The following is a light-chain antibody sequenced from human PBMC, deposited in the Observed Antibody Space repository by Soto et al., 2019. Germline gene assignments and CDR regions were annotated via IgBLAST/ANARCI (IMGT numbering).Light chain of an antibody. CDR1: QSISSY. CDR2: AAS. CDR3: QQSYSTPRT. Sequence: DIQMTQSPSSLSASVGDRVTITCRASQSISSYLNWYQQKPGKAPKLLIYAASSLQSGVPSRFRGSGSGTDFTITISSLQPEDFATYYCQQSYSTPRTFGQGTKVEIK. V-gene: IGKV1-39*01. J-gene: IGKJ1*01.